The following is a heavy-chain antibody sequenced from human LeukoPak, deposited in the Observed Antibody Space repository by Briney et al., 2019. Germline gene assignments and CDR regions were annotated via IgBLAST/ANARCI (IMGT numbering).Heavy chain of an antibody. CDR1: GGSISSYY. CDR3: ARDLRITLVRGVIPPYGMDV. D-gene: IGHD3-10*01. J-gene: IGHJ6*02. V-gene: IGHV4-59*12. CDR2: IYYTGNA. Sequence: PSETLSLTCTVSGGSISSYYWSWIRQPPGKGLEWIGSIYYTGNAYYNPSLKSRVTMSVDTSKNQFSLRLSSVTAADTAVYYCARDLRITLVRGVIPPYGMDVWGQGTSVTVSS.